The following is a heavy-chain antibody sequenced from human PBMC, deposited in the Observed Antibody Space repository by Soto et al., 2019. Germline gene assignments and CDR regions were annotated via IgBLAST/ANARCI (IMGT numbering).Heavy chain of an antibody. CDR3: AKEAGGYDPYYYYGMDV. J-gene: IGHJ6*02. D-gene: IGHD3-16*01. CDR2: ISYDGSNK. Sequence: GGSLRLSCAASGFTFSSYGMHWVRQAPGKGLEWVAVISYDGSNKYYADSVKGRFTISRDNSKNTLYLQMNSLRAEDTAVYYCAKEAGGYDPYYYYGMDVWGQGTTVTVLL. V-gene: IGHV3-30*18. CDR1: GFTFSSYG.